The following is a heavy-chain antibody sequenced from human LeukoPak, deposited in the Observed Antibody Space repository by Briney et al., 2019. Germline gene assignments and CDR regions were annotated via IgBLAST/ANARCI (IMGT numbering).Heavy chain of an antibody. Sequence: PSETLSLTCTVSGGSIGSSGHYWGWIRQPPGKGLEWIGIIYYSGSTYYNPSLKSRVTISVDTSKNQFSLKLSSVTAADTAVYYCARGAYYCSSTSCYMGSWFDPWGQGTLVTVSS. D-gene: IGHD2-2*02. CDR2: IYYSGST. V-gene: IGHV4-39*01. J-gene: IGHJ5*02. CDR3: ARGAYYCSSTSCYMGSWFDP. CDR1: GGSIGSSGHY.